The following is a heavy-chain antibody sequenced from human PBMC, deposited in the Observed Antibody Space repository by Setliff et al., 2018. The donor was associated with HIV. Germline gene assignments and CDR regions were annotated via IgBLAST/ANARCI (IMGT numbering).Heavy chain of an antibody. Sequence: ASVKVSCKTSAYTFNSYYMHWIRQAPGQGLEWMGLIGPSGSSTTYAQNFQGRVTMSRDTSTNTVYMELSSLRSEDTAVYYCAKDYPECGGGSCHSNKIPFFDYWGRGTLVTVSS. D-gene: IGHD2-15*01. CDR3: AKDYPECGGGSCHSNKIPFFDY. CDR1: AYTFNSYY. CDR2: IGPSGSST. V-gene: IGHV1-46*02. J-gene: IGHJ4*02.